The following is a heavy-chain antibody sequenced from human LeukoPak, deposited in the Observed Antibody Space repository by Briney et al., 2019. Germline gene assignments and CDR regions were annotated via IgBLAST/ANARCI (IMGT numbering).Heavy chain of an antibody. V-gene: IGHV3-23*01. J-gene: IGHJ4*02. D-gene: IGHD6-19*01. CDR1: GFTFSSYA. CDR3: AKTSSGWYKWDY. Sequence: GGSLRLSCAASGFTFSSYAMSWVRQAPGKGLEWVSGISGSGISTYYADSVKGRFTISRDNSRNTIYLQMNSLRADDTAVYYCAKTSSGWYKWDYWGQGTLVTVSS. CDR2: ISGSGIST.